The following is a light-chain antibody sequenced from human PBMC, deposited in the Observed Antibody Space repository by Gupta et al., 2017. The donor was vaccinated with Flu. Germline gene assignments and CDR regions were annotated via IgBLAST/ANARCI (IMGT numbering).Light chain of an antibody. J-gene: IGLJ1*01. CDR1: SSNNGAGYA. CDR2: GNN. Sequence: QSVLTPPPSVSGAPEERVTIPCSGSSSNNGAGYAVHRYQQLPGTVPPLLNYGNNNRPSGVPDRFSGSKSGASASRASSGLQAEDEADYYCQCYDSSLNGFVFGPGTKVTVL. V-gene: IGLV1-40*01. CDR3: QCYDSSLNGFV.